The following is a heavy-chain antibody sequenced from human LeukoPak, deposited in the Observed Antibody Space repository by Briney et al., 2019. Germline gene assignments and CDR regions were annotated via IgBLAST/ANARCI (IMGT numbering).Heavy chain of an antibody. Sequence: GGSLRLSCAASGFTFSSYAMSWVRQAPGKGLEWVSAISGSGGSTYYADSVKGRFTISRDNSKNTLYLQMNSLRAEDTAVYYCAKEGYYDSSGNYFLRREFDYWGQGTLVTVSS. CDR1: GFTFSSYA. CDR3: AKEGYYDSSGNYFLRREFDY. D-gene: IGHD3-22*01. CDR2: ISGSGGST. V-gene: IGHV3-23*01. J-gene: IGHJ4*02.